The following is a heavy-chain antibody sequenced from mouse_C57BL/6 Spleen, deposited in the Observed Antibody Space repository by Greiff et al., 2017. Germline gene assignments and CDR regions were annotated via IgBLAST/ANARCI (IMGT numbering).Heavy chain of an antibody. V-gene: IGHV14-2*01. CDR1: GFTFNDYS. CDR2: IDPEDGET. CDR3: ARRYYGSSYALDY. D-gene: IGHD1-1*01. Sequence: EVQLQQSGAELVKPGASVKLSCTASGFTFNDYSMPWVKQRPEQGLEWIGRIDPEDGETKYAPKFKGKATITADTSSNTAYLQLSSLTSEDTAVYYCARRYYGSSYALDYWGQGTSVTVSS. J-gene: IGHJ4*01.